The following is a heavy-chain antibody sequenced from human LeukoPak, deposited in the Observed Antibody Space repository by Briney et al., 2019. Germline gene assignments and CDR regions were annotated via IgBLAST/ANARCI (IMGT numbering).Heavy chain of an antibody. J-gene: IGHJ6*03. CDR1: GYTFTSYG. CDR3: ARDYVAAEDYYYYYMDV. V-gene: IGHV1-18*01. CDR2: ISAYNGNT. D-gene: IGHD6-13*01. Sequence: ASVKVSCQASGYTFTSYGISWVRPAPGQGLEWMGWISAYNGNTNDAQKLQGRVTMTTDTSTSTAYMELRSLRSDDTAVYYCARDYVAAEDYYYYYMDVWGKGTTVTVSS.